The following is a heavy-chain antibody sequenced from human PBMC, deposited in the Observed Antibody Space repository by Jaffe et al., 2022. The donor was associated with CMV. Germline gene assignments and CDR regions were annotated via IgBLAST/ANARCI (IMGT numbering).Heavy chain of an antibody. CDR2: ISSSGSTI. V-gene: IGHV3-48*03. CDR3: AVRPIAVAGRGRKGIGKRPLPHFDY. J-gene: IGHJ4*02. CDR1: GFTFSSYE. Sequence: EVQLVESGGGLVQPGGSLRLSCAASGFTFSSYEMNWVRQAPGKGLEWVSYISSSGSTIYYADSVKGRFTISRDNAKNSLYLQMNSLRAEDTAVYYCAVRPIAVAGRGRKGIGKRPLPHFDYWGQGTLVTVSS. D-gene: IGHD6-19*01.